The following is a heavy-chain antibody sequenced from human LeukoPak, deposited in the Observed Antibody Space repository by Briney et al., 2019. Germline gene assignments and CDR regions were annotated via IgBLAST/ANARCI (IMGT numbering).Heavy chain of an antibody. CDR2: ISSSSSYI. CDR1: GFTFSSYR. CDR3: ARAGTTVTTNWFDP. D-gene: IGHD4-17*01. J-gene: IGHJ5*02. Sequence: GGSLRLSCAASGFTFSSYRMTWVRQAPGKGLEWVSSISSSSSYIYYADSVKGRFTISRDNAKNSLYLQMNSLRAEDTAVYYCARAGTTVTTNWFDPWGQGTLVTVSS. V-gene: IGHV3-21*01.